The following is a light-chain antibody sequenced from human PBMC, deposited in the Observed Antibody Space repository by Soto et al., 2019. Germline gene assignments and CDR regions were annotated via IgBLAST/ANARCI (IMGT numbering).Light chain of an antibody. Sequence: QSVLTQPPSASEAPRQRVTISCSGSSSNIGTNGVNWYQQLPGKAPKLLIYYDDLLPSGVSDRFSGSKSGTSASLAISGLQSEDEADYYCAAWDDSLNGWVFGGGTRSPS. J-gene: IGLJ3*02. V-gene: IGLV1-36*01. CDR1: SSNIGTNG. CDR3: AAWDDSLNGWV. CDR2: YDD.